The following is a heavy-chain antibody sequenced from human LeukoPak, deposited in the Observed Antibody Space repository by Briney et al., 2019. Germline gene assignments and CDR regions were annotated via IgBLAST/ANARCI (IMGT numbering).Heavy chain of an antibody. V-gene: IGHV4-30-4*01. CDR1: GGSISSGDYY. J-gene: IGHJ4*02. D-gene: IGHD6-13*01. CDR2: IYYSGST. CDR3: ARDVPGQQLVGFDY. Sequence: PSQTLSLTCTVSGGSISSGDYYWSWIRRPPGKGLEWIGYIYYSGSTYYNPSLKSRLTISVDTSKNQFSLKLSSVTAADTAVYYCARDVPGQQLVGFDYWGQGTLVTVSS.